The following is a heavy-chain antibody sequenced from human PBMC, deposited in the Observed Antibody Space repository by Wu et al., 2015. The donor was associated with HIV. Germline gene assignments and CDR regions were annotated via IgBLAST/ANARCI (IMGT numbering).Heavy chain of an antibody. D-gene: IGHD3-9*01. CDR2: SYYTGST. CDR3: ARYDLLTGNHDAFDI. CDR1: GGSINSYY. V-gene: IGHV4-59*08. Sequence: QVQLQESGPGLVKPSETLSLTCTVSGGSINSYYWSWIRQSPGKGLEWIGYSYYTGSTNYNPSLKSRVAISIDTSKNQFSLRLSSVTAADTAVYYCARYDLLTGNHDAFDIWGQGTMVTVSS. J-gene: IGHJ3*02.